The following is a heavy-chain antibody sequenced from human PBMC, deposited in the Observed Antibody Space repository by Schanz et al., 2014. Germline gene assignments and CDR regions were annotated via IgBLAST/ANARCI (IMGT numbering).Heavy chain of an antibody. CDR1: GGSFSGYY. D-gene: IGHD1-1*01. Sequence: QVQLQQWGAGLLKPSETLSLTCGVFGGSFSGYYWSWIRQPPGKGLEWIGEIYHTGSTNYNPSLKSRVTISVDTSKNQFSLKLTSLTAADTAVYYCARDTTWRLDLWGRGTLVTVSS. CDR2: IYHTGST. CDR3: ARDTTWRLDL. J-gene: IGHJ2*01. V-gene: IGHV4-34*01.